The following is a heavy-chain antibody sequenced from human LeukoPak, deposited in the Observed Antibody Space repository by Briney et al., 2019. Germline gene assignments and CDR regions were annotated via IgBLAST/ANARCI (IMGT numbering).Heavy chain of an antibody. J-gene: IGHJ4*02. CDR3: ARALGNDWYSDY. V-gene: IGHV3-21*01. CDR1: GFAFSNYS. Sequence: GGSLSLSCAASGFAFSNYSMTWVRQAPGKGLEWVSSITFNSNYINYADSVRGRFTISKDNAKNSLCLQMNSLRVEDTAVYYCARALGNDWYSDYWGQGTLITVSS. CDR2: ITFNSNYI. D-gene: IGHD3-9*01.